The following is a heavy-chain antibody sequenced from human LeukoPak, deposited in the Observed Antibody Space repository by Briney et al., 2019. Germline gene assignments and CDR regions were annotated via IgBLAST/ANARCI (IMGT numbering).Heavy chain of an antibody. CDR3: ARRYCSGGSCYDDY. Sequence: GGSLRLSCAVSGFTFSSYAMHWVRQAPGKGLEWVVVISYDGANTYYADSVKGRFTISRDNSKNTLFLQMNSLRAEDTAVYYCARRYCSGGSCYDDYWGQGTLVTVSS. CDR1: GFTFSSYA. CDR2: ISYDGANT. J-gene: IGHJ4*02. D-gene: IGHD2-15*01. V-gene: IGHV3-30-3*01.